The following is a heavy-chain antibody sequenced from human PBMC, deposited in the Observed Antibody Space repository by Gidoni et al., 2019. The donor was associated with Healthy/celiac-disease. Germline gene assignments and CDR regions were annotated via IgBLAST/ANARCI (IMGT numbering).Heavy chain of an antibody. CDR2: ISYDGSNK. V-gene: IGHV3-30*18. J-gene: IGHJ5*02. Sequence: QVQLVESGGGVVQPGRSLRLSCAASGFTFSSYGMHWVRQPPGKGLEWVAVISYDGSNKYYADSVKGRFTISRDNSKNTLYLQMNSLRAEDTAVYYCAKDSMDYDFWSGYYARDWQYNWFDPWGQGTLVTVSS. D-gene: IGHD3-3*01. CDR3: AKDSMDYDFWSGYYARDWQYNWFDP. CDR1: GFTFSSYG.